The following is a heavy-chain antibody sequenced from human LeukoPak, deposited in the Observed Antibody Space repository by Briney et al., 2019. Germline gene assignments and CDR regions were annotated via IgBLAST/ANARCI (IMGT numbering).Heavy chain of an antibody. CDR2: ISYDGSNK. CDR1: GFTFSSYG. V-gene: IGHV3-30*03. D-gene: IGHD3-10*01. CDR3: ARGVDY. Sequence: PGRSLRLSCAASGFTFSSYGMHWVRQAPGKGLEWVAVISYDGSNKYYADSVKGRFTISRDNSKNTLYLQMNSLSAEDTAVYYCARGVDYWGQGTLVTVSS. J-gene: IGHJ4*02.